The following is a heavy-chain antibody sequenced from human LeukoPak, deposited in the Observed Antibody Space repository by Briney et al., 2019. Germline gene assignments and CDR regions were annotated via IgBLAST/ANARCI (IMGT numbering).Heavy chain of an antibody. Sequence: GGSLRLSCAASGFTFSTYAMTWVRQAPGKGLEWVSGIGAGGDRTYYADSVKGRFTISRDNSKNTLYLQMNSLRAEDTAEYYCARSTVGTSCCTAVDYWGQGTPVTVSS. CDR2: IGAGGDRT. V-gene: IGHV3-23*01. CDR3: ARSTVGTSCCTAVDY. D-gene: IGHD1-26*01. CDR1: GFTFSTYA. J-gene: IGHJ4*02.